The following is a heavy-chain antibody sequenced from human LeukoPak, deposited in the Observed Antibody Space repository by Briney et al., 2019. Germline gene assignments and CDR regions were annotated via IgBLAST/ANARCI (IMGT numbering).Heavy chain of an antibody. CDR1: GFTFITYS. CDR2: ISGSGGST. D-gene: IGHD3-10*01. Sequence: GGSLRLSCAASGFTFITYSMNWVRQAPAKGLEWVSAISGSGGSTYYADSVKGRFTISRDNSKNTLYLQMNSLRAEDTAVYYCAKDIGHYYGSGSYKWGQGTLVTVSS. V-gene: IGHV3-23*01. CDR3: AKDIGHYYGSGSYK. J-gene: IGHJ4*02.